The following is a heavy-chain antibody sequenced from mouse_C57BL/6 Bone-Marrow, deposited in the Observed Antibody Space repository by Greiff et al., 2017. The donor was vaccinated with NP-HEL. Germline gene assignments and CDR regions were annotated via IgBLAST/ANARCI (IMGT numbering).Heavy chain of an antibody. CDR1: GFTFSSYG. CDR2: ISSGGSYT. J-gene: IGHJ3*01. V-gene: IGHV5-6*01. Sequence: DVQLVESGGDLVKPGGSLKLSCAASGFTFSSYGMSWVRQTPDKRLEWVATISSGGSYTYYPDSVKGRFTISRDNAKNTLYLQMSSLKSEDTAMYYCARNYDYEAWFAYWGQGTLVTVSA. D-gene: IGHD2-4*01. CDR3: ARNYDYEAWFAY.